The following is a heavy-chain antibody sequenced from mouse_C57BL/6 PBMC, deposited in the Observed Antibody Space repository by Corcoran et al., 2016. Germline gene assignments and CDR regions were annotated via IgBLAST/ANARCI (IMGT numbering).Heavy chain of an antibody. V-gene: IGHV9-3*01. CDR3: ARAPLCYFDY. CDR1: GYTFTTYG. D-gene: IGHD2-3*01. Sequence: QIQLVQSGPELKKPGETVKISCKASGYTFTTYGMSWVKQAPGKGLKWMGWINTYSGVPPYADDFKGRFAFSLETSASTAYLQINNLKNEDTATYFCARAPLCYFDYWGQGTTLTVSS. CDR2: INTYSGVP. J-gene: IGHJ2*01.